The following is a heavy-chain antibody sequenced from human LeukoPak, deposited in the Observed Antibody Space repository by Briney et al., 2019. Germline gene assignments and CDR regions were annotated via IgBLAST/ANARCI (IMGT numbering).Heavy chain of an antibody. CDR3: ARDRSEYSSGWYHYWYFDL. D-gene: IGHD6-19*01. J-gene: IGHJ2*01. V-gene: IGHV4-59*12. Sequence: SETLSLTCTVSGGSISSYHWSWIRQPPGKGLEWIGYIYYSGSTNYNPSLKSRVTISVDTSKNQFSLKLSSVTAADTAVYYCARDRSEYSSGWYHYWYFDLWDRGTLVTVSS. CDR2: IYYSGST. CDR1: GGSISSYH.